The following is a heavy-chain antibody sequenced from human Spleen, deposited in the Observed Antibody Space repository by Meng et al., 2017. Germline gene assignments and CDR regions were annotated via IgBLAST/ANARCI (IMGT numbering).Heavy chain of an antibody. CDR3: ARDEDISAAGYLLGDF. Sequence: RLIMLGSGVNKPGPALKVSYKASGYAFAAYWIQWVGQALGQVLEWMGRIDPKSDNTHYAQKFQGRVTMTRDTSISTAYMELSGLRSDDTAVYYCARDEDISAAGYLLGDFWGQGTLVTVSS. D-gene: IGHD6-13*01. CDR1: GYAFAAYW. V-gene: IGHV1-2*06. CDR2: IDPKSDNT. J-gene: IGHJ4*02.